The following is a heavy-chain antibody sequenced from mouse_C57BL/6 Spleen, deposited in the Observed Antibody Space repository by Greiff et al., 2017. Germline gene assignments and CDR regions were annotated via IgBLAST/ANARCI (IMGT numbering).Heavy chain of an antibody. V-gene: IGHV1-15*01. CDR2: IDPATGGT. Sequence: VQLQQSGAELVRPGASVTLSCKASGYTFTDYEMHWVKQTPVHGLEWIGAIDPATGGTASNQKFKGKAILTADKSSSTAYMELSSLTAEDSAVYYCTVYYGSRLDYWGQGTTLTVSS. CDR3: TVYYGSRLDY. D-gene: IGHD1-1*01. CDR1: GYTFTDYE. J-gene: IGHJ2*01.